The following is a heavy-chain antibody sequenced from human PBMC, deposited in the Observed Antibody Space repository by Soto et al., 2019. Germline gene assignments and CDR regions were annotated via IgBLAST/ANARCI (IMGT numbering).Heavy chain of an antibody. Sequence: EVQMVESGGGLVQPGGSLRLSCAASGFTFSSNWMHWVRQIPGKGLVWVSRINTDGSATNYADSVKGRFTTYRDNAKNMLYMKMNSLRLEDTAVYYCARDAEGYWGQGALVTVSS. CDR3: ARDAEGY. CDR1: GFTFSSNW. V-gene: IGHV3-74*01. CDR2: INTDGSAT. J-gene: IGHJ4*02.